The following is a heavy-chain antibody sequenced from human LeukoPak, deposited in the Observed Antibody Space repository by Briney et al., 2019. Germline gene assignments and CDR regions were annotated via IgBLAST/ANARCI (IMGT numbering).Heavy chain of an antibody. D-gene: IGHD3-3*01. Sequence: PGGSLRLSCAASGFTFSRYYMSWIRQAPGKGLEWVSYISDSGSTVFYADSVKGRFTISRDNAKNSLSLQMNSLRAEDTAVYYCARITDFWSGYYPSPFDYWGQGTLVTVSS. CDR2: ISDSGSTV. V-gene: IGHV3-11*04. J-gene: IGHJ4*02. CDR1: GFTFSRYY. CDR3: ARITDFWSGYYPSPFDY.